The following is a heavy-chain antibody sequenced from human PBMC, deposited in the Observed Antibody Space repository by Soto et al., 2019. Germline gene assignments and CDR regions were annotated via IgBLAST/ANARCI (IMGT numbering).Heavy chain of an antibody. Sequence: EEQLLESGGGLVQPGGYLRLSCTASGFPFRLYALSWARHTPGKGLEWVAAFSGSGERTYYADSVKGRFTISKDNSQNAVVLQMNSLRAEYTAEYYCAKGDWLYDNYNGMEVWGQGTSVTVSS. CDR1: GFPFRLYA. CDR2: FSGSGERT. V-gene: IGHV3-23*01. D-gene: IGHD3-9*01. J-gene: IGHJ6*02. CDR3: AKGDWLYDNYNGMEV.